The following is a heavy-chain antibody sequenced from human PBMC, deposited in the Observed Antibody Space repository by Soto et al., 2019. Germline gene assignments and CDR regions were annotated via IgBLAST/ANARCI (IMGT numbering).Heavy chain of an antibody. CDR2: INAGNGNT. J-gene: IGHJ6*02. V-gene: IGHV1-3*05. CDR1: GYTFTSYA. CDR3: ASAYCGGDCSNYYYGMDV. D-gene: IGHD2-21*02. Sequence: QVQLVQSGAEEKKPGASVKVSCKASGYTFTSYAMHWVRQAPGQRLEWMGWINAGNGNTKYSQKFQGRGTITRDTSASTAYMERSSLRSEDTAVYYCASAYCGGDCSNYYYGMDVWGQGTTVTVSS.